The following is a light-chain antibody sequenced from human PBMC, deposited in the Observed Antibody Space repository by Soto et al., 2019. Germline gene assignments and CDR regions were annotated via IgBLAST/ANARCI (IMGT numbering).Light chain of an antibody. CDR1: QSISSY. J-gene: IGKJ5*01. V-gene: IGKV1-39*01. Sequence: DIQMTQSPSSLSASVGDSVTITCRASQSISSYLNWYQQKPGKAPKLLIYAASSLQSGVPSRFSGSGSGTYFTLTISRLQPEDFATYYWQQSYSTPNTFGQGTRLEIK. CDR2: AAS. CDR3: QQSYSTPNT.